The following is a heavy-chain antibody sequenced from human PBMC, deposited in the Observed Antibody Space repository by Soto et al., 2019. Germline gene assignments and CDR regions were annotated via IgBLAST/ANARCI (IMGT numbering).Heavy chain of an antibody. CDR3: ARHVLTIAAVQFNWFDP. Sequence: QLQLQESGPGLVKPSETLSLTCTVSGGSISSSSYYWGWIRQPPGKGLEWIGSIYYSGSTYYNPSLKSRVTISVDTSKNQFSLKLSSVTAADTAVYYCARHVLTIAAVQFNWFDPWGQGTLVTVSS. D-gene: IGHD6-13*01. CDR1: GGSISSSSYY. V-gene: IGHV4-39*01. J-gene: IGHJ5*02. CDR2: IYYSGST.